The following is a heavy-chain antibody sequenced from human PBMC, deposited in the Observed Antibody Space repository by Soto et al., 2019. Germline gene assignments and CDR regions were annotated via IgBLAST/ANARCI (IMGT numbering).Heavy chain of an antibody. CDR2: ISSSSSYI. CDR1: GFTFISYS. V-gene: IGHV3-21*01. D-gene: IGHD2-15*01. Sequence: GGSLRLSCAASGFTFISYSMNWVRQAPWKGLEWVSSISSSSSYIYYADSVKGRFTISRDNAKNSLYLQMNSLRAEETAVYYCARGAVVAATRAPYFDYWGKRNLFAVSS. CDR3: ARGAVVAATRAPYFDY. J-gene: IGHJ4*02.